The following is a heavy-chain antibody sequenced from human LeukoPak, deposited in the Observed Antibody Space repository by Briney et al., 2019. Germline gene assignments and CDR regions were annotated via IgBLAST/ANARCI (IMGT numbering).Heavy chain of an antibody. Sequence: SETLSLTYTVSGGSISSGDYYWSWIRQPPGKGLEWSGYIYYSGSTYYNPSLKSRVTISVDTSKNQFSLKLSSVTAADTAVYYCARASRPYYDFWSGYYGYYGMDVWGQGTTVTVSS. CDR3: ARASRPYYDFWSGYYGYYGMDV. J-gene: IGHJ6*02. V-gene: IGHV4-30-4*01. D-gene: IGHD3-3*01. CDR2: IYYSGST. CDR1: GGSISSGDYY.